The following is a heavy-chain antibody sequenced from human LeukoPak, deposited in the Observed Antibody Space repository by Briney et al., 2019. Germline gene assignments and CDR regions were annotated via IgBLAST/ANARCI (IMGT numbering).Heavy chain of an antibody. J-gene: IGHJ4*02. CDR2: INPNSGGT. V-gene: IGHV1-2*02. D-gene: IGHD3-22*01. CDR1: GYTFTGYY. Sequence: GASVKVSCKASGYTFTGYYMHWVRQAPGQGLEWMGWINPNSGGTNYAQKFQGRVTMTRDMSISTVYMELSSLRSEDTAIYYCARDRTHYYESSGYYSRWEYWGQGTLVTVSS. CDR3: ARDRTHYYESSGYYSRWEY.